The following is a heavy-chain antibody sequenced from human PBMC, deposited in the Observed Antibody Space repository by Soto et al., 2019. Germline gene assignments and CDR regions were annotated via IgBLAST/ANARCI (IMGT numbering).Heavy chain of an antibody. J-gene: IGHJ6*02. CDR2: IYYSGST. D-gene: IGHD2-2*01. V-gene: IGHV4-61*05. CDR1: GGSISSSSYY. CDR3: ARARDIVLVPAALDV. Sequence: SETLSLTCTVSGGSISSSSYYWGWIRQPPGKGLECIDYIYYSGSTNYNPSLKSRVTTSVDTSKNQFSLKLSSVTAADTAVYYCARARDIVLVPAALDVWGQGTTVTVSS.